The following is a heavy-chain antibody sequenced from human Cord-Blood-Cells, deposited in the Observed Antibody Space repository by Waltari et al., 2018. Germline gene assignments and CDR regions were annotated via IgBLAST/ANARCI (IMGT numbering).Heavy chain of an antibody. Sequence: QVTLRESGPALVKPTQTLTLTCTFSGFSLSTSGMCVSWIRQPPGKALEWLALIDWDDDKYYSTPLNTRLTISKDTYKNQVVLTMTNMDPVDTATYDCARSTPIWGSAFDIWGQGTIVTVSS. D-gene: IGHD7-27*01. CDR3: ARSTPIWGSAFDI. V-gene: IGHV2-70*01. CDR1: GFSLSTSGMC. CDR2: IDWDDDK. J-gene: IGHJ3*02.